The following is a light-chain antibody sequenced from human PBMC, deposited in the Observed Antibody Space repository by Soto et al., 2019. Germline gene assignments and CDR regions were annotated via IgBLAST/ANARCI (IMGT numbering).Light chain of an antibody. Sequence: QSALTQPASVSGSPGQSITISCTGTSSDVGGYNYVSWYQQHPGKAPKLMIYDVSNRPSGVSNRFSGSKSGNTASLTISGLQAEDEADYYCSSYTSSSNLRYVFGTGTKVTVL. CDR2: DVS. V-gene: IGLV2-14*01. CDR1: SSDVGGYNY. CDR3: SSYTSSSNLRYV. J-gene: IGLJ1*01.